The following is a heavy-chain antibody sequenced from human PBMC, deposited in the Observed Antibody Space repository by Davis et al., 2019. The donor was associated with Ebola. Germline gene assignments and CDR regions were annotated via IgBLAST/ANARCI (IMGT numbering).Heavy chain of an antibody. D-gene: IGHD2-15*01. CDR2: IRSKANSYAT. CDR1: GFTFSGSA. J-gene: IGHJ4*02. Sequence: GESLKISCAASGFTFSGSAMHWVRQASGKGLEWVGRIRSKANSYATAYAASVKGRFTISRDDSKNTAYLQMNSLKTEDTAVYYCTTTILGYCSGGSCTHDDYWGRGTLVTVSS. V-gene: IGHV3-73*01. CDR3: TTTILGYCSGGSCTHDDY.